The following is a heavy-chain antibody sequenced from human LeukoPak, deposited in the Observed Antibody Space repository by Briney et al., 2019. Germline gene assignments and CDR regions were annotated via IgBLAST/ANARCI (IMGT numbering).Heavy chain of an antibody. CDR3: ARGPHQQWPVMRY. CDR1: GGSISSSSYY. J-gene: IGHJ4*02. D-gene: IGHD6-19*01. V-gene: IGHV4-39*07. Sequence: SETLSLTCTVSGGSISSSSYYWGWIRQPPGKGLEWIGSIYHSGNTYYNPSLKSRVTISVDTSKNQFSLKLSSVTAADTGIYYCARGPHQQWPVMRYWGQGSLVTVSS. CDR2: IYHSGNT.